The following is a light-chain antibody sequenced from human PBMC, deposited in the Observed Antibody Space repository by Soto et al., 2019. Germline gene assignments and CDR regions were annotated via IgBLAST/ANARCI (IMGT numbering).Light chain of an antibody. CDR1: QSVSSSY. CDR3: QQYGSSPPYT. Sequence: EIVLTQSPGTLSLSPGERATLSCRASQSVSSSYLAWYQQKPGQAPRLLIYGASSRATGIPDRFSGSGSGTDFNLTISRLEPEDVAVYYFQQYGSSPPYTFGQGTKLEIK. V-gene: IGKV3-20*01. CDR2: GAS. J-gene: IGKJ2*01.